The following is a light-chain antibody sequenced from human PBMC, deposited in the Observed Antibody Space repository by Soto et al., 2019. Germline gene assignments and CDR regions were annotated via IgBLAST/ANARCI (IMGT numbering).Light chain of an antibody. V-gene: IGKV1-16*02. Sequence: DIQMTQSPSSLSASVGDRVTITCRASQGISNHLAWFQQKPGKAPKSLIYAASSLQSGVPSKFSGSGSGTDFTLTIISLQHEDFATYYCQQYKSYPLTFGQGTKVEIK. CDR2: AAS. J-gene: IGKJ1*01. CDR1: QGISNH. CDR3: QQYKSYPLT.